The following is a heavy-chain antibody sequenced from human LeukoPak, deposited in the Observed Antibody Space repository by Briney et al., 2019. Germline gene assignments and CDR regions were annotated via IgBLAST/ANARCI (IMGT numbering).Heavy chain of an antibody. Sequence: SETLSLTCTVSGGSISSYYWTWIRQPAGKGLEWIGRIYSSGSTNYNPSLKSRVTMSVDTSKNQFSLKLSSVTAADTAVYYCAGIWSGGAFDIWGQGTMVTVSS. CDR2: IYSSGST. V-gene: IGHV4-4*07. J-gene: IGHJ3*02. CDR1: GGSISSYY. D-gene: IGHD3-3*01. CDR3: AGIWSGGAFDI.